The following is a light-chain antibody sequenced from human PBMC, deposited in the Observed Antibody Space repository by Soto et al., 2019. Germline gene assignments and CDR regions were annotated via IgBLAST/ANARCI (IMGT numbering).Light chain of an antibody. Sequence: EIVLTQSPGTLSLSPGERATLSCRASQSVSSSYLGWYQQKPGQAPRLLIYGASSRATGIPDRFSGSWSGTDFTLTISRLEPEDFAVYYCQQYGSSPCTFGQGTKLEIK. CDR2: GAS. CDR1: QSVSSSY. J-gene: IGKJ2*02. CDR3: QQYGSSPCT. V-gene: IGKV3-20*01.